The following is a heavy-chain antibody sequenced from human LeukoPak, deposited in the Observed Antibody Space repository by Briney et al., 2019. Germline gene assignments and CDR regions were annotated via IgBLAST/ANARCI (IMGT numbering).Heavy chain of an antibody. CDR2: ISGSGGST. J-gene: IGHJ4*02. D-gene: IGHD4-17*01. CDR1: GFTFSSYA. Sequence: PGGSLRLSCAASGFTFSSYAMSWVRQAPGKGLEWVSGISGSGGSTYYADSVKGRFTISRDNSKNTLYVQMNSLRAEDTAVYYCAKHMRNTVTRDYWGQGTLVTVSS. CDR3: AKHMRNTVTRDY. V-gene: IGHV3-23*01.